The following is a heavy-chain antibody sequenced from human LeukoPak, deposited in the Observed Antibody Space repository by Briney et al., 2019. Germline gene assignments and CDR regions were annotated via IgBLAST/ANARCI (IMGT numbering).Heavy chain of an antibody. J-gene: IGHJ4*02. CDR2: IYSGGST. CDR3: ARAHGGNYLFDY. CDR1: GFTVSSNY. Sequence: GGSLRLSCAASGFTVSSNYMSWVRQALGKGLEWVSVIYSGGSTYYADSVKGRFTISRDNSKNTLYLQMNSLRAEDTAVYYCARAHGGNYLFDYWGQGTLVTVSS. D-gene: IGHD4-23*01. V-gene: IGHV3-66*02.